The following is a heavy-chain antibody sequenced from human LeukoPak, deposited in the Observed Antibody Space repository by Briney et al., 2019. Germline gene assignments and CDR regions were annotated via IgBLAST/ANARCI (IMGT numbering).Heavy chain of an antibody. V-gene: IGHV4-30-4*01. CDR2: IYYSGST. CDR3: ARGVATIN. D-gene: IGHD5-12*01. Sequence: TSSETLSLTCTVSGGSISSGDYYWSWIRQPPGKGLEWIGYIYYSGSTYYNPSLKSRVTISVDTSKNQFSLKLSSVTAADTAVYYCARGVATINWGQGTLVTVSS. CDR1: GGSISSGDYY. J-gene: IGHJ4*02.